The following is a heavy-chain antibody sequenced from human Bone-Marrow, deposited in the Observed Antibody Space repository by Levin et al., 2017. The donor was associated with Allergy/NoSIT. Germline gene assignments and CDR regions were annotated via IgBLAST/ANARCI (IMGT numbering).Heavy chain of an antibody. CDR2: SSHTGNT. CDR3: FAADKT. D-gene: IGHD6-13*01. CDR1: GFTFSSNW. Sequence: PGGSLRLSCAASGFTFSSNWMHWVRQAPGKGLVWVSLSSHTGNTNYADSVRGRFTIPRDNAKNTLYLQMNNLRAEDTAIYYCFAADKTCGQGTLVTVSS. J-gene: IGHJ5*02. V-gene: IGHV3-74*01.